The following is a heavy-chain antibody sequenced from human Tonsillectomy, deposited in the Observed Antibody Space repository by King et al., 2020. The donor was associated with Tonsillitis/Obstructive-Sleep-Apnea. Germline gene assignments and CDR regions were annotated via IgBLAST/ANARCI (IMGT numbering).Heavy chain of an antibody. D-gene: IGHD3-3*01. CDR1: GFTFSSYA. J-gene: IGHJ4*02. CDR3: ARVPFWSGYIIDY. V-gene: IGHV3-30*01. Sequence: VQLVESGGGVVQPGRSLRLSCAASGFTFSSYAIHWVRQAPGKGLEWVAVISYDGSDKYYADSVKGRFTISRDNSKNTLYLQMNSLRAEDTAVYYCARVPFWSGYIIDYWGQGTLVTVSS. CDR2: ISYDGSDK.